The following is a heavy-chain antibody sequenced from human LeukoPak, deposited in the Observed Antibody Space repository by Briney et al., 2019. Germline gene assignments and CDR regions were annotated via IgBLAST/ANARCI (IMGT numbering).Heavy chain of an antibody. CDR1: GYAFTRHA. CDR2: INTNTRNP. D-gene: IGHD2-15*01. J-gene: IGHJ4*02. Sequence: ASVKVSCKASGYAFTRHAMNWFRQAPGQGLEWIGWINTNTRNPKYAQGFIGRFVFSLDTSVSAAYLKINSLKTEDTAVYYCARGGPLGVVWGQGTLVTVSS. V-gene: IGHV7-4-1*02. CDR3: ARGGPLGVV.